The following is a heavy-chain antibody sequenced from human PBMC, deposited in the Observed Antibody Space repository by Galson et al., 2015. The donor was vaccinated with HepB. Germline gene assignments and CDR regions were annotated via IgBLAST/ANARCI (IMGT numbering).Heavy chain of an antibody. D-gene: IGHD1-26*01. CDR2: IYYSGST. J-gene: IGHJ4*02. CDR3: ARGRGAKLGLFDY. V-gene: IGHV4-59*01. Sequence: SETLSLTCTVSGGSISSYYWSWIRQPPGKGLEWIGYIYYSGSTTYNPSLKSRVTISVDTSKNQFSLKLSSVTAADTAVYYCARGRGAKLGLFDYWGQGTLVTVSS. CDR1: GGSISSYY.